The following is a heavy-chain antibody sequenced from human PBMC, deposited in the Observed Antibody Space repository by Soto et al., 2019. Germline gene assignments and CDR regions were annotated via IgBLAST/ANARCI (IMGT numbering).Heavy chain of an antibody. V-gene: IGHV1-69*13. D-gene: IGHD2-2*01. J-gene: IGHJ6*02. CDR1: GGTFSSYA. CDR3: AREVYQLLSNYYYYGMDV. CDR2: IIPIFGTA. Sequence: SLKVSCKASGGTFSSYAISWVRQAPGQGREWMGGIIPIFGTANYAQKFQGRVTITADESTSTAYMELSSLRSEDTAVYYCAREVYQLLSNYYYYGMDVWGQGXTVTVSS.